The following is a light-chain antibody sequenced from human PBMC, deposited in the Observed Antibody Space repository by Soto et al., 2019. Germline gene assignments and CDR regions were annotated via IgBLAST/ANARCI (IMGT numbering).Light chain of an antibody. CDR3: QQRDNWS. CDR2: DAS. CDR1: QSVGNY. J-gene: IGKJ5*01. V-gene: IGKV3-11*01. Sequence: ELVLTQSPATLSFSPGERATLSCRASQSVGNYLAWYQQKPGQAPRLLIFDASNRATGIPARFSGSGSGTDFTLTIGSLEPADVAVYYCQQRDNWSFGQGTRLEI.